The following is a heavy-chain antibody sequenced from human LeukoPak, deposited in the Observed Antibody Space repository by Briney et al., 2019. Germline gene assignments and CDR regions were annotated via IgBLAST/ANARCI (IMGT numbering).Heavy chain of an antibody. J-gene: IGHJ4*02. Sequence: GASVKVSCKVSGYTLTELSMHWVRQAPGKGLEWMGGFDPEDGETIYAQKFQGRVTITTDESTSTAYMELSSLRSEDTAVYYCARTGIVGATGIFDYWGQGTLVTVSS. CDR1: GYTLTELS. D-gene: IGHD1-26*01. V-gene: IGHV1-24*01. CDR3: ARTGIVGATGIFDY. CDR2: FDPEDGET.